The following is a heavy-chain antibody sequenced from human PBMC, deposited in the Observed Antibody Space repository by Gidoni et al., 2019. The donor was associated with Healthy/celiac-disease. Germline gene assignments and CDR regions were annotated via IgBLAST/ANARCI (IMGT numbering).Heavy chain of an antibody. Sequence: QVQLQESGPGLVKPSGTLSLTCAVSGGSISSSNWWIWVRQPPGTGLEWIGEIYHSGSTNYNPSLKSRVTISVDKSKNQFSLKLSSVTAADTAVYYCARDRYATTVTTLRWFDPWGQGTLVTVSS. V-gene: IGHV4-4*02. J-gene: IGHJ5*02. D-gene: IGHD4-17*01. CDR3: ARDRYATTVTTLRWFDP. CDR1: GGSISSSNW. CDR2: IYHSGST.